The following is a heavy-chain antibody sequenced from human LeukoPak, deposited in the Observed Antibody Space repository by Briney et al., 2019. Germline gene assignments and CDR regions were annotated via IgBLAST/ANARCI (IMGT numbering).Heavy chain of an antibody. D-gene: IGHD3-10*01. Sequence: GGSLRLSCAASGLTFSSYSMNWVRQAPGKGLEWVSSISSSSSYIYYADSVKGRFTISRDNAKNSLYLQMNSLRAEDTAVYYCARASPSAYGSGSYVYWGQGTLVTVSS. CDR1: GLTFSSYS. CDR3: ARASPSAYGSGSYVY. J-gene: IGHJ4*02. CDR2: ISSSSSYI. V-gene: IGHV3-21*01.